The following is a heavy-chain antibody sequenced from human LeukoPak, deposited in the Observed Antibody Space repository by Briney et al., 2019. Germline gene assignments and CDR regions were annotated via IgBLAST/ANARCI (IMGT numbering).Heavy chain of an antibody. CDR2: INHSGST. J-gene: IGHJ3*02. Sequence: SETLSLTCAVYGGSFSGYYWSWIRQPPGKGLEWIGEINHSGSTNYNPSLKSRVTISVDTSKNQFSLKLSSVTAADTAVYYCARDPGDPAAFDIWGQGTMVTVSS. CDR3: ARDPGDPAAFDI. CDR1: GGSFSGYY. V-gene: IGHV4-34*01. D-gene: IGHD2-21*02.